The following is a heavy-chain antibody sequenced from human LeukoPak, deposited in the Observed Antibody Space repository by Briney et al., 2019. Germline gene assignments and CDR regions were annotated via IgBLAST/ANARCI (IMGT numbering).Heavy chain of an antibody. CDR3: ARNMGYFDY. CDR1: GFTLSTYT. Sequence: WGSLRLSCAASGFTLSTYTMNWVRQAPGKGLEWVSSISSSSSYIYYADSVKGRFTISRDDAKNSLSLQMNSLRAEDTAVYYCARNMGYFDYWGQGTLVTVSS. J-gene: IGHJ4*02. V-gene: IGHV3-21*01. CDR2: ISSSSSYI.